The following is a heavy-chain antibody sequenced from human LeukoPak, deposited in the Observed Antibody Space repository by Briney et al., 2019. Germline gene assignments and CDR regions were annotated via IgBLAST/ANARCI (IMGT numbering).Heavy chain of an antibody. D-gene: IGHD3-16*01. J-gene: IGHJ6*02. Sequence: GGSLRLSYAASGFTFSDYYMSWIRQAPGKGLEWVSYISSSGSTIYYADSVKGRFTISRDNAKNSLYLQMNSLRAEDTAVYYCAIRREGNMAWGDGMDVWGQGTTVTVSS. CDR2: ISSSGSTI. V-gene: IGHV3-11*01. CDR3: AIRREGNMAWGDGMDV. CDR1: GFTFSDYY.